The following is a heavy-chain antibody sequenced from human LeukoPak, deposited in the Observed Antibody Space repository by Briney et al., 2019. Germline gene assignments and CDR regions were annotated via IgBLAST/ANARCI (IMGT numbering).Heavy chain of an antibody. D-gene: IGHD2-15*01. CDR2: IYPDDSET. Sequence: GESLKISCKGSGYSFNTDYIGWVRQMPGKGLEWMGIIYPDDSETNYSPSFQGQVTISVDKSITTAFLQWSSLKASDTAMYFCARQAYGSKFDAFDVWGQGTMVTVSS. V-gene: IGHV5-51*01. J-gene: IGHJ3*01. CDR1: GYSFNTDY. CDR3: ARQAYGSKFDAFDV.